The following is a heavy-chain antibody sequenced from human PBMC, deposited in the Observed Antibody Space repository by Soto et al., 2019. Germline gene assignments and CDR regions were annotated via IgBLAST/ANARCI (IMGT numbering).Heavy chain of an antibody. CDR3: ARKGGSYPYSGNYYYGMDV. J-gene: IGHJ6*02. CDR1: GYSFTSYW. CDR2: IYPGDSDT. V-gene: IGHV5-51*01. D-gene: IGHD1-26*01. Sequence: GESLKISCKGSGYSFTSYWIGWVRQMPGKGLEWMGIIYPGDSDTRYSPSFRGQVTISADKSISTAYLQWSSLKASDAAMYYCARKGGSYPYSGNYYYGMDVWGQGTTVTVSS.